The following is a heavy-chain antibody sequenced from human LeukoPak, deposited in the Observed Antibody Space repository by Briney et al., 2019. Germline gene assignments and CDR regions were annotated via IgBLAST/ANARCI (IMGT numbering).Heavy chain of an antibody. Sequence: GGSLRLSCAVSGITVSNYGMSWVRQAPGKGLEWVAGISDSGGRTKYADSVKGRFTITRDNPKNTLYLQMNSLRVEDTAVYFCAKRGVVIRVILVGFHKEAYYFDSWGQGALVTVSS. CDR3: AKRGVVIRVILVGFHKEAYYFDS. CDR2: ISDSGGRT. V-gene: IGHV3-23*01. J-gene: IGHJ4*02. CDR1: GITVSNYG. D-gene: IGHD3-22*01.